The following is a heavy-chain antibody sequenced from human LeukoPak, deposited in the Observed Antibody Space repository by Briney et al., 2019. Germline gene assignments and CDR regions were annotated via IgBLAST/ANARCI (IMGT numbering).Heavy chain of an antibody. D-gene: IGHD4-17*01. CDR1: GFTFTEYG. Sequence: PGGSLRLSCAASGFTFTEYGMHWFRQAPGKGLEWVTFIRGDGSSTYYADSVKGRFIISRDNSKNTLYLQMNSLRAEDTAVYYCAKTVTTLGAGYYYYYYMDVWGKGTTVTVSS. CDR2: IRGDGSST. CDR3: AKTVTTLGAGYYYYYYMDV. J-gene: IGHJ6*03. V-gene: IGHV3-30*02.